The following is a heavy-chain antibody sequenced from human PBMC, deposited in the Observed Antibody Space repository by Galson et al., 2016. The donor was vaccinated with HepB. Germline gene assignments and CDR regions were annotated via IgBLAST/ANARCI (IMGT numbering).Heavy chain of an antibody. CDR3: ARDPRYSSPPDY. J-gene: IGHJ4*02. Sequence: SVKVSCKASGYTFTTYAMHWVRQAPGQRLEWMGWINTGNGNTKYSQKFQGRVTITRDTSASTAYMELSSLRSEDTALYYCARDPRYSSPPDYWGQGTLVTVSS. CDR2: INTGNGNT. D-gene: IGHD6-19*01. V-gene: IGHV1-3*04. CDR1: GYTFTTYA.